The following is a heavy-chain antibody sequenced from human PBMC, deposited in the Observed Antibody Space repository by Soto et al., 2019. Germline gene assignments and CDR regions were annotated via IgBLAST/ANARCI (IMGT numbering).Heavy chain of an antibody. D-gene: IGHD3-3*01. V-gene: IGHV3-30*18. Sequence: QVQLVESGGGVVQPGDSLRLSCAASGFMFSGYGMHWVRQAPGKGLEWVAVISHDGGEKYYGDSVKGRCTVTRDNSNNTLFLQINRLRAEGTAGYYCAKLVGGVKAIGAPGAWLDPWGQGTLVTVSS. CDR1: GFMFSGYG. CDR2: ISHDGGEK. J-gene: IGHJ5*02. CDR3: AKLVGGVKAIGAPGAWLDP.